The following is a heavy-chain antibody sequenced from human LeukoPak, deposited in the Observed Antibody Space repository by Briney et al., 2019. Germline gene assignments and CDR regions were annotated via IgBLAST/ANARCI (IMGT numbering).Heavy chain of an antibody. V-gene: IGHV4-59*12. CDR2: IYHSGST. CDR1: GGSMNPYY. J-gene: IGHJ4*02. Sequence: SETLSLTCSVSGGSMNPYYWNWIRQPPGKGLEWIGYIYHSGSTYYNPSLKSRVTISVDRSKNQFSLKLSSVTAADTAVYYCARDLRRDGYNLGGNFDYWGQGTLVTVSS. CDR3: ARDLRRDGYNLGGNFDY. D-gene: IGHD5-24*01.